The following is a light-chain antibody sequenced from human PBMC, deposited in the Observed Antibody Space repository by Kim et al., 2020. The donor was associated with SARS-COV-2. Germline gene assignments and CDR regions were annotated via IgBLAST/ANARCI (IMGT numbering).Light chain of an antibody. J-gene: IGKJ4*01. CDR2: AAS. Sequence: DIQMTQSPSSLSASVGDRVTITCRASQGISKYLAWYQQKPGKVPKLLISAASTLQSGVPSRFSGSGSGTDFTLTISSLQPEDVATYYCQKYNSAPLTFGGGTKLEI. V-gene: IGKV1-27*01. CDR3: QKYNSAPLT. CDR1: QGISKY.